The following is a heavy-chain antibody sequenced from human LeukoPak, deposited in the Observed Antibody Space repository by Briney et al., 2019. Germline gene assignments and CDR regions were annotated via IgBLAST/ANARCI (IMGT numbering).Heavy chain of an antibody. Sequence: ASLKVSCKASGYTFTSYDINWVRQATGQGLECMGWMGPNSGNTGYAPKFQDRVTMTRNTSISTAYMELSSLRSEDTAVYYCARTPPSSSYQFDYWGQGTLVTVSS. D-gene: IGHD3-16*02. J-gene: IGHJ4*02. CDR3: ARTPPSSSYQFDY. CDR1: GYTFTSYD. CDR2: MGPNSGNT. V-gene: IGHV1-8*01.